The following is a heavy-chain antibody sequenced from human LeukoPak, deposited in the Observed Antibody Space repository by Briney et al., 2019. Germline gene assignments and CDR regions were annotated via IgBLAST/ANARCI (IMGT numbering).Heavy chain of an antibody. CDR2: INHSGRT. Sequence: SXTLSLTCAVYGESFSGYYWTWVRQPPGKGLEWIGDINHSGRTTYNPSLKSRVIISVDTSKNLFSLNLTSVTAADTAVYYCTRPWQRRYYMDVWGKGTTVAVSS. J-gene: IGHJ6*03. V-gene: IGHV4-34*01. CDR3: TRPWQRRYYMDV. CDR1: GESFSGYY.